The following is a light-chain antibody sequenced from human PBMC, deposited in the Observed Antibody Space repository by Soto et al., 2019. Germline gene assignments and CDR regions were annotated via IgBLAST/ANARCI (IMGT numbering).Light chain of an antibody. Sequence: ETVLTQSPATLSLSPGERATLSCRASESVSNSLAWYQHKPGQAPRLLIYGASTRATGIPARFSGSGSGTDFTLTITRLEPEDFAVYFCLQYGGLPRTFGQGTKVDIK. CDR3: LQYGGLPRT. CDR1: ESVSNS. J-gene: IGKJ1*01. V-gene: IGKV3-20*01. CDR2: GAS.